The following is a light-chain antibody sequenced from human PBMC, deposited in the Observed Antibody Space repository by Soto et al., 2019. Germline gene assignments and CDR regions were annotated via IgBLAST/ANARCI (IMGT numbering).Light chain of an antibody. CDR2: DDS. CDR3: QVCDGGCYDVV. Sequence: SYELAQSPSVSVAPGQTTRIACGGNNIGSKSVHWYQQKAGQAPALVVFDDSDRPSGIPERFSGSNSGNTATLTIIRVEAGDEADYYCQVCDGGCYDVVFGGGTQLTVL. V-gene: IGLV3-21*02. CDR1: NIGSKS. J-gene: IGLJ2*01.